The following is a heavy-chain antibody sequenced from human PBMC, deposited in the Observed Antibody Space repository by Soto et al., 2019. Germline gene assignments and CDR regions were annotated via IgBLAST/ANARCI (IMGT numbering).Heavy chain of an antibody. V-gene: IGHV3-74*01. CDR3: ARTVAGLNASDI. Sequence: EVQLLESGGGLVQPGGSLRLTCAASGFTFSNYWMHWVGQVPEKGLVWVSRISSDGSTTNYVDSVKGRFTISRDNAKNTLYLQMNSLRVEDTAMYDCARTVAGLNASDIWGQGTMVTVFS. D-gene: IGHD6-19*01. CDR2: ISSDGSTT. CDR1: GFTFSNYW. J-gene: IGHJ3*02.